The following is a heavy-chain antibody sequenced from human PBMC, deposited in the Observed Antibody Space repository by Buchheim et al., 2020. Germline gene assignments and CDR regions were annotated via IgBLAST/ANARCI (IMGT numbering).Heavy chain of an antibody. Sequence: EVQLVESGGGLVQSGGSLRLSCAASGFTFSSYWMSWVRQAPGKGLEWVANIKQDGSEKYYVDSVKGRFTISRDNAKNSLYLQMNGLRAEDTAVYYCARGDYYDSSGYYPFEYFQHWGQGTL. J-gene: IGHJ1*01. V-gene: IGHV3-7*01. D-gene: IGHD3-22*01. CDR1: GFTFSSYW. CDR2: IKQDGSEK. CDR3: ARGDYYDSSGYYPFEYFQH.